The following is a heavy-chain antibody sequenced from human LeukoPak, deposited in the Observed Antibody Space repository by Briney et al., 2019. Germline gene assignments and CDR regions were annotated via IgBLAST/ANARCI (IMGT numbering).Heavy chain of an antibody. CDR1: GFTFRNYG. CDR2: IRYDGSAQ. J-gene: IGHJ4*02. V-gene: IGHV3-30*02. Sequence: PGWSLRLSCGASGFTFRNYGMHWVRQAPGTGLEWVTFIRYDGSAQFYGDSVKGRFTISRDNSKNTLYLQMNSLRPEDTAVYYCAKGTVIAATPGDYWGQGTLVTVSS. CDR3: AKGTVIAATPGDY. D-gene: IGHD2-15*01.